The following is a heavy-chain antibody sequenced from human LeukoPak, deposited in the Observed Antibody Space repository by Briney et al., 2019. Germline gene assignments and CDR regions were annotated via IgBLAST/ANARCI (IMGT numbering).Heavy chain of an antibody. D-gene: IGHD3-22*01. CDR1: GFIVSSKY. CDR3: ARDHQDSRGFRSGMDV. J-gene: IGHJ6*02. Sequence: GGSLRLSCAASGFIVSSKYMNWVRQAPGKGLEGGSVIYSDGSTYYADSVKGRFTISRDNSKNTLYLQMNSLRVEDTAVYYCARDHQDSRGFRSGMDVWGQGTTVTVSS. CDR2: IYSDGST. V-gene: IGHV3-66*01.